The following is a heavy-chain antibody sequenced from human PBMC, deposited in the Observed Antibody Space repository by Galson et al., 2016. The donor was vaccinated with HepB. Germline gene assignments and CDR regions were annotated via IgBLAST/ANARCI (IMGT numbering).Heavy chain of an antibody. V-gene: IGHV4-4*07. CDR3: AREGPTTFDY. D-gene: IGHD2/OR15-2a*01. CDR1: GASITTYY. CDR2: MYSTGTT. Sequence: ETLSLTCSVSGASITTYYWSWVRQSAGKGLEWLGRMYSTGTTNYNPSLKGRVTLSMDPSKNQFSLNLTSLTAADTAVYYCAREGPTTFDYWGQGTLVTVSS. J-gene: IGHJ4*02.